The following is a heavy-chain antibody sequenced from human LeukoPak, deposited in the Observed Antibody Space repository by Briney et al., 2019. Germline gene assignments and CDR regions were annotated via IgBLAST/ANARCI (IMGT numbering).Heavy chain of an antibody. CDR2: INHSGST. CDR3: ARGPGYGYNIKRLDY. Sequence: SETLSLTCAVYGGSFSGYYWSWIRQPPGKGLEWIGEINHSGSTNYNPSLKSRVTISVDTSKNQFSLKLSSVTAADTAVYYCARGPGYGYNIKRLDYWGQGTLVTVSS. D-gene: IGHD5-24*01. CDR1: GGSFSGYY. V-gene: IGHV4-34*01. J-gene: IGHJ4*02.